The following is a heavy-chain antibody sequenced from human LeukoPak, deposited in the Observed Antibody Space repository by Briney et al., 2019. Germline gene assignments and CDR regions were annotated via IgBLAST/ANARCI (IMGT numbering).Heavy chain of an antibody. CDR2: IYQSGNT. CDR1: GGSISGGLYS. V-gene: IGHV4-30-2*01. Sequence: SETLSLTCAVSGGSISGGLYSWSWIRQPPGKGLEWIGYIYQSGNTYYNPSLNSRVTMSVDRSKNHFSLTLNSVTAADTAVYYCARGPGGPGMYYFDYWGQGTLVTVSS. CDR3: ARGPGGPGMYYFDY. D-gene: IGHD3-10*01. J-gene: IGHJ4*02.